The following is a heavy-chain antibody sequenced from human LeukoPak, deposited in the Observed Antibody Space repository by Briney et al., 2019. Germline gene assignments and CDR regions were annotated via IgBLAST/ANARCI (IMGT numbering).Heavy chain of an antibody. J-gene: IGHJ4*02. CDR3: AKGYFGSGSYYNPYFDY. CDR1: GFTLKSYA. V-gene: IGHV3-23*01. Sequence: GGSLRLSCVASGFTLKSYAMNWVRQAPGKGLEWVSGITNGGTAHYGDSVKGRFTISRDDSKSSLYLQMNTLSAEDTAVYYCAKGYFGSGSYYNPYFDYWGQGTLVTVSS. D-gene: IGHD3-10*01. CDR2: ITNGGTA.